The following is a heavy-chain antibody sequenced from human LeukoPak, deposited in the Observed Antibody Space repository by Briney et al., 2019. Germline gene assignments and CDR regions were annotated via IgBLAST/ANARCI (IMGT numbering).Heavy chain of an antibody. CDR1: GYTFTGYY. J-gene: IGHJ6*03. V-gene: IGHV1-2*02. CDR3: TRSGLLGYYYYHMDV. CDR2: INSNSGGT. Sequence: ASVKVSCKTSGYTFTGYYIHWVRQAPGQGLEWMGWINSNSGGTSYAQKFQGRVTMTRDTSIYTAYMELSRLRSDDTAVYYCTRSGLLGYYYYHMDVWGKGTTVTVSS. D-gene: IGHD5-12*01.